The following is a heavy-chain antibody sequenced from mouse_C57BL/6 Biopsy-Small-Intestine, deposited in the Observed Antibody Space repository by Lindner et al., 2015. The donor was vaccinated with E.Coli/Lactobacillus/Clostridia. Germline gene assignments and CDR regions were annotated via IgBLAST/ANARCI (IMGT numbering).Heavy chain of an antibody. CDR3: ARKDSSGPFAY. D-gene: IGHD3-2*02. CDR1: GYSFSSYW. J-gene: IGHJ3*01. Sequence: VQLQESGAELVKPGASVKISCKASGYSFSSYWMNWVKQRPRKGPEWIGQIYPGDGDTNYNGKFKARATLTADRSSTTAYVQLSSLTSEDSAVYFCARKDSSGPFAYWGQGTLVTVSA. V-gene: IGHV1-80*01. CDR2: IYPGDGDT.